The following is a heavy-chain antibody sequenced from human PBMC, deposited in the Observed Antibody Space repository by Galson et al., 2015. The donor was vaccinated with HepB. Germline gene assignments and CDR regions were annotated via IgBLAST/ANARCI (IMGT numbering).Heavy chain of an antibody. Sequence: SLRLSCAASGFTFTRYAMTWVRQAPGKGPEWVSIIIENGVDTYYADSVKGRFTISRDNSKNTLYLQMNSLRADDAAIYYCVKDYKTNSDWYWSWGQGTLVTVSS. V-gene: IGHV3-23*01. J-gene: IGHJ5*02. CDR1: GFTFTRYA. D-gene: IGHD2-8*02. CDR2: IIENGVDT. CDR3: VKDYKTNSDWYWS.